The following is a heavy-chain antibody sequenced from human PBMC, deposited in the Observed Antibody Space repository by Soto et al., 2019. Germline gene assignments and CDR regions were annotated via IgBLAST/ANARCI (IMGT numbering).Heavy chain of an antibody. CDR3: ATKECTRMTSASYFHY. J-gene: IGHJ4*02. D-gene: IGHD3-10*01. Sequence: GGSLKLSCVASGFTFSNYAMHWVRQAPGKGLEWVALIWYDGSNKYYADSVKGRFTISRDNSKNTSYLQMNSLRADDTGVYYCATKECTRMTSASYFHYWGQGTPVTVSS. V-gene: IGHV3-33*08. CDR2: IWYDGSNK. CDR1: GFTFSNYA.